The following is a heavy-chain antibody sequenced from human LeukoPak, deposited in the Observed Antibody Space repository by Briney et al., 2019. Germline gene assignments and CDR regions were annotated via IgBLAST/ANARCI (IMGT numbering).Heavy chain of an antibody. CDR2: ISGSGGST. V-gene: IGHV3-23*01. CDR3: AKDRGSGWGIDY. Sequence: GGSLRLPCAASGFTFSSYAMSWVRQAPGKGLEWVSTISGSGGSTNYADSAKGRFTISRDNSKNTLHLQMNSLRAEDTAVYHCAKDRGSGWGIDYWGQGTLVTVSS. CDR1: GFTFSSYA. J-gene: IGHJ4*02. D-gene: IGHD6-19*01.